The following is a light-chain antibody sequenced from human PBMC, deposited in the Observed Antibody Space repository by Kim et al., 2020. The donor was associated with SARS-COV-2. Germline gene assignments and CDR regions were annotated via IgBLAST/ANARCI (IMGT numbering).Light chain of an antibody. CDR2: YDN. V-gene: IGLV3-1*01. CDR3: QAWDSAWV. CDR1: KLGDKY. Sequence: VSMPPGQTATINGSGDKLGDKYVGWYQQRPGQSPVLVIFYDNKRPSGIPDRCSGSNSGNTATLTISETQVLDEADYFCQAWDSAWVFGGGTQLTVL. J-gene: IGLJ3*02.